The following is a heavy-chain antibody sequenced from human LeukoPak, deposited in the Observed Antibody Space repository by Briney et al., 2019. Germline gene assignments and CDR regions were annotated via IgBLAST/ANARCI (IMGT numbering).Heavy chain of an antibody. CDR1: GYSFTSYW. D-gene: IGHD2-15*01. CDR3: AVRRSLYCSGGSCYDAFDI. V-gene: IGHV5-51*01. Sequence: GESLKISCKGSGYSFTSYWIGWVRQMPGKGLEWMGIIYPGDSDTRYSPSFQGQVTISADKSISTAYLQWSSLKAPDTAMYYCAVRRSLYCSGGSCYDAFDIWGQGTMVTVSS. J-gene: IGHJ3*02. CDR2: IYPGDSDT.